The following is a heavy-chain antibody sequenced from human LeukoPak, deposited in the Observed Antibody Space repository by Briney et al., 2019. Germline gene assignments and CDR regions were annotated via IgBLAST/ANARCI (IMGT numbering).Heavy chain of an antibody. D-gene: IGHD1-1*01. CDR1: GFMFNAYW. J-gene: IGHJ2*01. Sequence: PGESLRLSCTGSGFMFNAYWMTWVRKAPGMGLEWVGNIRQGGGEIFYVDSVRGRFTISRDNAKNSLYLQLNSLRAEDTAVYYCARTKTEWFLDLWGRGTLVTVSS. CDR2: IRQGGGEI. V-gene: IGHV3-7*01. CDR3: ARTKTEWFLDL.